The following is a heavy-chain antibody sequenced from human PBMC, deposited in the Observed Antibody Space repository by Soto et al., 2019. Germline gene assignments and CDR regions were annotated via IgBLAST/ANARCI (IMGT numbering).Heavy chain of an antibody. CDR2: ISGSGGST. J-gene: IGHJ6*02. Sequence: GGSLILSCAASGFTFSSYAMSWVRQAPGKGLEWVSAISGSGGSTYYADSVKGRFTISRDNSKNTLYLQMSSLRAEDTAVYYCAKDGVVAATGNYYGMDVWGQGTTVTVSS. CDR3: AKDGVVAATGNYYGMDV. D-gene: IGHD2-15*01. V-gene: IGHV3-23*01. CDR1: GFTFSSYA.